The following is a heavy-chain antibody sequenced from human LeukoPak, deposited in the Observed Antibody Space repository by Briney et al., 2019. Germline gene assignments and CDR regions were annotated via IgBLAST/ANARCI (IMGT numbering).Heavy chain of an antibody. CDR2: IWSDGTNQ. Sequence: GGSLRLSCAAAGFTFSHYGMHWVRQAPGKGLEWVAVIWSDGTNQYYADSVKGRFIISRDDSGNTVYLQMNSLRPEDTGVYYCAKDAQRGFDYSNSLEYWGQGTPVTVST. CDR3: AKDAQRGFDYSNSLEY. D-gene: IGHD4-11*01. V-gene: IGHV3-33*06. J-gene: IGHJ4*02. CDR1: GFTFSHYG.